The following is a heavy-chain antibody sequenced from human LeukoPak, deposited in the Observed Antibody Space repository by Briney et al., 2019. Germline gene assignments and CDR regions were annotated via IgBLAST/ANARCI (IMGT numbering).Heavy chain of an antibody. D-gene: IGHD2-21*02. J-gene: IGHJ5*02. CDR1: GFTFSSYA. Sequence: GGSLRLSCAASGFTFSSYAMSWVRQAPGKGLEWVSSIYRDGSTYYADSVKGRFTISRDNSKNTLNLQMNNLRVEDTAVYYCARVMTAITSWFDPWGQGTLVTVSS. CDR2: IYRDGST. CDR3: ARVMTAITSWFDP. V-gene: IGHV3-66*01.